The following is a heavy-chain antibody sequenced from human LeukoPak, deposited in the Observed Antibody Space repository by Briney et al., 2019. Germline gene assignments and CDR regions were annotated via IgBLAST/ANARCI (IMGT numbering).Heavy chain of an antibody. V-gene: IGHV3-7*01. Sequence: PGGSLRLSCAASGFTFSNYWMSWVRQAPGKGLEWVANIKQDGSEKHYVDSVRGRFTISRDNAKSSLYLQMNSLRAEDTAVYYCASEGGRYGDYVNYFDYWGQGTLVTVSS. J-gene: IGHJ4*02. CDR2: IKQDGSEK. D-gene: IGHD4-17*01. CDR1: GFTFSNYW. CDR3: ASEGGRYGDYVNYFDY.